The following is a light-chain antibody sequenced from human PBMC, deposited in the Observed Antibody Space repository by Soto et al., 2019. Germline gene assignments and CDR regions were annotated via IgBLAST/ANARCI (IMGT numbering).Light chain of an antibody. V-gene: IGKV3-15*01. CDR2: GAS. CDR1: QSVSSN. CDR3: EHYNNWPPWA. J-gene: IGKJ1*01. Sequence: EIVMTQSPATLSVSPGERATLSCRASQSVSSNLAWYQQKPGQAPRLLIYGASTRATGIPARFSGSGSGTVFPLTFCTLXSXDIXGYYCEHYNNWPPWAFGRGTKVEIK.